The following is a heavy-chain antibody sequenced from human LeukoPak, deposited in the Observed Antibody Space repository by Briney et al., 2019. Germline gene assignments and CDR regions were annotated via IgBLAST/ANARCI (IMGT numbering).Heavy chain of an antibody. J-gene: IGHJ4*02. D-gene: IGHD5-18*01. V-gene: IGHV1-69*06. CDR2: IIPIFGTA. CDR3: AREGVDLAMVSGAFGY. CDR1: GGTFSSYA. Sequence: GASVKVSCKGSGGTFSSYAISWVRQAPGQGLEWMGGIIPIFGTANYAQNFQGRVTITADKSTSTDYMELSRLRSEDTAVYYCAREGVDLAMVSGAFGYWGQGTLVTVSS.